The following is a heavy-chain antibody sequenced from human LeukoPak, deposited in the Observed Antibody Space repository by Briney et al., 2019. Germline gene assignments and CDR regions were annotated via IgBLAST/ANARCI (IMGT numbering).Heavy chain of an antibody. CDR1: GFTFSSYS. CDR3: ASVGIVVVPAAVESGYYMDV. CDR2: ISSSSSTI. D-gene: IGHD2-2*01. Sequence: GGSLRLSCAASGFTFSSYSMNWVRQAPGKGLEWVSYISSSSSTIYYADSVKGRFTISRDNAKNSLYLQMNSLRAEDTAVYYCASVGIVVVPAAVESGYYMDVWGKGTTVTVSS. V-gene: IGHV3-48*01. J-gene: IGHJ6*03.